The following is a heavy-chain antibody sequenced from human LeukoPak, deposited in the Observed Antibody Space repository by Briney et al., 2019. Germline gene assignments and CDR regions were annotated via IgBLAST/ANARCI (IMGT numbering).Heavy chain of an antibody. Sequence: GSLRLSCAASGFTFSSYGMHWVRQAPGKGLEWVALISYDGGNKYYADSVKGRFTISRDNSKNTLYLQMNSLRAEDTAVYYCAKDQADSGNYYLDYWGQGTLVTVSS. CDR2: ISYDGGNK. D-gene: IGHD1-26*01. J-gene: IGHJ4*02. CDR1: GFTFSSYG. V-gene: IGHV3-30*18. CDR3: AKDQADSGNYYLDY.